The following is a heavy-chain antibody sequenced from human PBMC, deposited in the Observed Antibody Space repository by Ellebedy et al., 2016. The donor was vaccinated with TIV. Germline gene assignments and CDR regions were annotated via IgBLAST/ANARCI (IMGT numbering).Heavy chain of an antibody. CDR1: GFTFSTYW. D-gene: IGHD2-15*01. V-gene: IGHV3-7*01. CDR3: ARVKAYSAFDI. J-gene: IGHJ3*02. CDR2: IKQDGGEK. Sequence: PGGSLRLSCAASGFTFSTYWMNWVRQAPGKGLEWVANIKQDGGEKYYADSVKGRFTISRDNSKSTLHLQMNSLRAEDTAVYYCARVKAYSAFDIWGQGTRVTVSS.